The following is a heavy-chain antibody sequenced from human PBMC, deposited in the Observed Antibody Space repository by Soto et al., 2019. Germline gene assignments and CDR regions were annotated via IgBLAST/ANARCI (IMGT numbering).Heavy chain of an antibody. CDR1: GRSFSGYY. Sequence: TSETLSLTCAYYGRSFSGYYCSWIRQPPGEGLEWIGEINHSGSTNYNPSLKSRVTISVDTSKNQFSLKLSSVTAADTAVYYCARVVVVPAAPQNYYFDYWGQGTPVTVSS. D-gene: IGHD2-2*01. V-gene: IGHV4-34*01. J-gene: IGHJ4*02. CDR2: INHSGST. CDR3: ARVVVVPAAPQNYYFDY.